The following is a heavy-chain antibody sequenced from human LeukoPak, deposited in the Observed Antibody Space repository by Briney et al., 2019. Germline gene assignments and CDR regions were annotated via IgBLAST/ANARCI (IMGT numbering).Heavy chain of an antibody. CDR3: ARRRGQYMASFRYFDY. D-gene: IGHD5-24*01. Sequence: ASVRVSYKASGYTFTSYYMHWVRQAPGQGLEWMGIINPSGGSTSYAQKFQGRVTMTRDTSTSTVYMELSSLRSEDTAVYYCARRRGQYMASFRYFDYWGQGTLVTVSS. CDR1: GYTFTSYY. V-gene: IGHV1-46*01. J-gene: IGHJ4*02. CDR2: INPSGGST.